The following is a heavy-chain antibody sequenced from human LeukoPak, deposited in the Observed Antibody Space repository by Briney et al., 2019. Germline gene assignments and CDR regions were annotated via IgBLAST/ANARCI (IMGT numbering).Heavy chain of an antibody. Sequence: ASVKVSCKASGYTFTSYDINWVRQATGQGLEWMGGIIPIFGTANYAQKFQGRVTITADESTSTAYMELSSLRSEDTAVYYCEVEGYWGQGTLVTVSS. CDR3: EVEGY. D-gene: IGHD1-1*01. V-gene: IGHV1-69*13. J-gene: IGHJ4*02. CDR2: IIPIFGTA. CDR1: GYTFTSYD.